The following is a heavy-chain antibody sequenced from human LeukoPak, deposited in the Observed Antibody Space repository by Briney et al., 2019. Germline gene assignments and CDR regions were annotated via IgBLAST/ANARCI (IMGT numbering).Heavy chain of an antibody. CDR1: GYDFSTKW. D-gene: IGHD4-17*01. J-gene: IGHJ5*02. CDR3: ARLSPDYADYWFDP. V-gene: IGHV5-51*01. Sequence: GESLKISCQTSGYDFSTKWIGWVRQMPGKGLEWGGIIYPTDSITRYSPSFQGHVTISADTSISTAYLQWTSRKPSDTDIYCCARLSPDYADYWFDPWGQGTLVTVSS. CDR2: IYPTDSIT.